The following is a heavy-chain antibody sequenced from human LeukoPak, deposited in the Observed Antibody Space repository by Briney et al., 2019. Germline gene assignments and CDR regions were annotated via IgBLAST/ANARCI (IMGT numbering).Heavy chain of an antibody. CDR3: ARGRFAHYYDSSGYFAY. Sequence: PSETLSLTCTVSGGSMSGFFWTWIRQPPGKELEWIGSIYYSGSSTKYNPSLKSRVTVSVDTSKSQFFLKLNSVTAADTAVYYCARGRFAHYYDSSGYFAYWGQGTLVTVSS. J-gene: IGHJ4*02. D-gene: IGHD3-22*01. CDR2: IYYSGSST. CDR1: GGSMSGFF. V-gene: IGHV4-59*12.